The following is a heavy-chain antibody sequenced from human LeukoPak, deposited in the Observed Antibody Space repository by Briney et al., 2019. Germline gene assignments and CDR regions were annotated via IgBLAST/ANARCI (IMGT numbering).Heavy chain of an antibody. J-gene: IGHJ6*03. CDR2: ISSSRNYI. D-gene: IGHD6-19*01. CDR3: ARDRSQQWLVRGQRGYYFYMDV. V-gene: IGHV3-21*01. Sequence: SGGSLRLSCAASGFTFSSYEMNWVRQAPGKGLEWVSSISSSRNYIYYADSVKGRFTISRDNAKNSLYLQMNSLRAGDTAVYYCARDRSQQWLVRGQRGYYFYMDVWGKGTAVTISS. CDR1: GFTFSSYE.